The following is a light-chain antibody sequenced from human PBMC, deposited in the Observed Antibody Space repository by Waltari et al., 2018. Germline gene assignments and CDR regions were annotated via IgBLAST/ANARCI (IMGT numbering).Light chain of an antibody. V-gene: IGLV1-40*01. CDR3: QSYDTSLSVV. Sequence: QSVLTQPPSVSGAPGQRVTISCTGSGSNIGAGYDVHWSQQLPRAAPKLLLYGSSSRPLGVPDRFFGSTSGTSASLAIIGLQAEDEADYYCQSYDTSLSVVFGGGTKLTVL. CDR2: GSS. CDR1: GSNIGAGYD. J-gene: IGLJ3*02.